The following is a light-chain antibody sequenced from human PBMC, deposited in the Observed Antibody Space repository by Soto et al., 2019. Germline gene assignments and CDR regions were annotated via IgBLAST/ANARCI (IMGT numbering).Light chain of an antibody. Sequence: QSVLTHPPSASGTPGHRLTISCSGSSSNIGSNYVFWYQHLPGTAPKLLIYRNNQRPSGVPDRFSGSKSGTSASLAISGLRSEDETDYYCAAWDDSLSGVVFGGGTQLTVL. CDR1: SSNIGSNY. CDR2: RNN. V-gene: IGLV1-47*01. J-gene: IGLJ2*01. CDR3: AAWDDSLSGVV.